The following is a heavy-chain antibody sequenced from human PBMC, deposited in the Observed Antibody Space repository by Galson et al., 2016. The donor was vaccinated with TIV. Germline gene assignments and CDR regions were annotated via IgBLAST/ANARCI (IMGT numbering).Heavy chain of an antibody. CDR3: SRAPRDMMDGAFEM. J-gene: IGHJ3*02. CDR1: GYNFTSYY. V-gene: IGHV1-46*04. CDR2: ISPDGDRT. Sequence: SVKASCKASGYNFTSYYMHWVRQAPGHGLEWMGIISPDGDRTTYSQTLLGRVTMTRDTATNTVYMELNSLTSDDTATYYCSRAPRDMMDGAFEMWGQGTKVTVSS. D-gene: IGHD3-16*01.